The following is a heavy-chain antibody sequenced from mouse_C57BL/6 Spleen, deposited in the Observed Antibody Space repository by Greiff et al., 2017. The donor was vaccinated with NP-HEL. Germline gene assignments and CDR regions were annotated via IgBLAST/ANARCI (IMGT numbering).Heavy chain of an antibody. CDR1: GYTFTSYW. Sequence: VQLQQPGAELVKPGASVKMSCKASGYTFTSYWITWVKQRPGQGLEWIGDIYPGSGSTNYNEKFKSKATLTVDTSSSTAYMQLSSLTSEDSAVYYCASIYYGYDDYYAMDYWGQGTSVTVSS. CDR2: IYPGSGST. J-gene: IGHJ4*01. D-gene: IGHD2-2*01. CDR3: ASIYYGYDDYYAMDY. V-gene: IGHV1-55*01.